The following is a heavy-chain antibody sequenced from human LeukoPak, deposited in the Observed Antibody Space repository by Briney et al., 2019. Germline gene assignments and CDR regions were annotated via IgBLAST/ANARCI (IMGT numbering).Heavy chain of an antibody. CDR3: ARQGPAYYFDH. CDR2: VYFSGRT. Sequence: SETLSLTCTVSGCSISSTSYYWGWIPQSPGKELEWLGSVYFSGRTNDNPSLKSRVTMSVDTSENSFSLRLSSVTAADTAVYYCARQGPAYYFDHWGQGTLVTVSS. J-gene: IGHJ4*02. CDR1: GCSISSTSYY. V-gene: IGHV4-39*01.